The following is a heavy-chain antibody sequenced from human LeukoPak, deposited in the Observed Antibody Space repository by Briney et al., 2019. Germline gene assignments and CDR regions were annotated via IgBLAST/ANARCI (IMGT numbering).Heavy chain of an antibody. Sequence: PGRSLRLSCAASGFTFKNYGLHWVRQAPGKGLEWVAGTSYDGTNKYYADSVKGRFTISRDNSKNTLHLQMDSLRPEDTAVYYCTREAGYGSSWPLDYWGQGNLVTVSS. J-gene: IGHJ4*02. CDR3: TREAGYGSSWPLDY. CDR2: TSYDGTNK. CDR1: GFTFKNYG. D-gene: IGHD6-13*01. V-gene: IGHV3-30-3*01.